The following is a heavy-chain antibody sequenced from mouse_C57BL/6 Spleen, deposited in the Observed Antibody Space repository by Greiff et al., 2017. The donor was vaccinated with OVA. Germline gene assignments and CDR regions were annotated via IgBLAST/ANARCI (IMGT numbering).Heavy chain of an antibody. CDR1: GYTFTSYW. V-gene: IGHV1-64*01. Sequence: VKLMESGAELVKPGASVKLSCKASGYTFTSYWMHWVKQRPGQGLEWIGMIHPNSGSTNYNEKFKSKATLTVDKSSSTAYMQLSSLTSEDSAVYYCARGGYGYENFDVWGTGTTVTVSS. D-gene: IGHD2-2*01. CDR3: ARGGYGYENFDV. CDR2: IHPNSGST. J-gene: IGHJ1*03.